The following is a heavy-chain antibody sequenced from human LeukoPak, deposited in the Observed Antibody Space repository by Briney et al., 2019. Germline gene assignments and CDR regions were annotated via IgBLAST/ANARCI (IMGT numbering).Heavy chain of an antibody. CDR2: IRYDGSNK. CDR1: GFTFSNYA. Sequence: GGSLRLSCAASGFTFSNYAMHWVRQAPGKGLEGVAFIRYDGSNKYYADSVKGRFTISRDNSKNTLYLQMNSLRAEDAAVYYCAKDTRGDYGWDFDYWGQGTLVTVSS. CDR3: AKDTRGDYGWDFDY. V-gene: IGHV3-30*02. J-gene: IGHJ4*02. D-gene: IGHD3-10*01.